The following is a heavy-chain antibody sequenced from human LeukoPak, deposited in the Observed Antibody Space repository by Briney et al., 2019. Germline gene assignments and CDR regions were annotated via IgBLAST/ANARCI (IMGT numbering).Heavy chain of an antibody. J-gene: IGHJ4*02. CDR3: ATEKILRYFDWLPIDYFDY. V-gene: IGHV1-18*01. CDR1: GYTFTSYG. D-gene: IGHD3-9*01. Sequence: ASVKVSCKASGYTFTSYGINWVRQAPGQGLEWMGWISAYNGNTNYAQKLQGRVTMTTDTSTSTAYMELSRLRSDDTAVYYCATEKILRYFDWLPIDYFDYWGQGTLVTVSS. CDR2: ISAYNGNT.